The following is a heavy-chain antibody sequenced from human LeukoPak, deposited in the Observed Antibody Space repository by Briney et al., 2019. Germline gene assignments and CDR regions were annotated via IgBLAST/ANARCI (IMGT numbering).Heavy chain of an antibody. V-gene: IGHV3-20*04. Sequence: PGGSLRLSCAASGFTFDDYGMTWVRQAPGKGLEWVSAINWNGENIDYADSLRGRFTISRDNAKNTLYLQMNSLRAEDTAVYYCAKDRIAAAGEIYYYYYMDVWGKGTTVTISS. D-gene: IGHD6-13*01. J-gene: IGHJ6*03. CDR2: INWNGENI. CDR1: GFTFDDYG. CDR3: AKDRIAAAGEIYYYYYMDV.